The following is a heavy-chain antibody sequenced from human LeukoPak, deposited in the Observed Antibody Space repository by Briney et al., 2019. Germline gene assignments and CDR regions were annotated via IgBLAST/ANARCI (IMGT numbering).Heavy chain of an antibody. CDR3: ARVGVELHQPLDY. Sequence: SETLSLTCTVSGGSISSNYWSWIRQPPGKGLEWIGYIYYSGSTNYNPSLKSRVTISVDTSKNQYSLKLTSVTAADTAVYYCARVGVELHQPLDYWGRGTLVTVSS. D-gene: IGHD1-7*01. CDR2: IYYSGST. J-gene: IGHJ4*02. CDR1: GGSISSNY. V-gene: IGHV4-59*12.